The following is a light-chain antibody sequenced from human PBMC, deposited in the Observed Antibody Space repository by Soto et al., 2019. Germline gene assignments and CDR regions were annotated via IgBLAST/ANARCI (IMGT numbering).Light chain of an antibody. J-gene: IGLJ2*01. Sequence: QSALTQPASVSGSPGQSITISCTGTSSHVGGYNYVSWYQQHPGKAPKLMIYEVNNRPSGVSNRFSGSKSGNTASLTISGLQAEVEADYYCNSYTSSSTRVFGGGTKLTVL. CDR3: NSYTSSSTRV. CDR1: SSHVGGYNY. CDR2: EVN. V-gene: IGLV2-14*01.